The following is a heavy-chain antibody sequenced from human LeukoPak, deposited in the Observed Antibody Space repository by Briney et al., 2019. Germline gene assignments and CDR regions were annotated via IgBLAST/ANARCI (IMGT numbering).Heavy chain of an antibody. CDR1: GFTFSDYY. Sequence: PGGALRLSCAASGFTFSDYYMSWIRQAPGKGLEWVSYISSSGSTIYYADSVKGRFTISRDNAKNSLYLQMNSLRAEDTAVYYCASPATYYGSGSYYYWGQGTLVTVSS. CDR2: ISSSGSTI. D-gene: IGHD3-10*01. CDR3: ASPATYYGSGSYYY. J-gene: IGHJ4*02. V-gene: IGHV3-11*01.